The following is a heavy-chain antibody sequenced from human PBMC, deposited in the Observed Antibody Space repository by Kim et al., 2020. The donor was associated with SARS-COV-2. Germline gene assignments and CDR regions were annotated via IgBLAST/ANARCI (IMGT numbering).Heavy chain of an antibody. D-gene: IGHD3-3*01. V-gene: IGHV4-39*01. Sequence: SETLSLTCTVSGGSISSSSYYWGWIRQPPGKGLEWIGSIYYSGSTYYNPSLKSRVTISVDTSKNQFSLKLSSVTAADTAVYYCARHFGFWSGYYKDYYYYYGMDVWGQGTTVTVSS. CDR3: ARHFGFWSGYYKDYYYYYGMDV. J-gene: IGHJ6*02. CDR2: IYYSGST. CDR1: GGSISSSSYY.